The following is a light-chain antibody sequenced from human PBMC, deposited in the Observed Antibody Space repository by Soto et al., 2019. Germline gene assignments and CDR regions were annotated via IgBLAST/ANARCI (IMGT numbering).Light chain of an antibody. Sequence: DIHMTQSPSTLSASVGDRVTITCRASESINSWLAWYQQKPGKAPKVVICDASNLESGVPSRFSGSGSGTDFTLTISSLQPEDFATYYCQQSYTSWWTFGQGTKVDIK. CDR1: ESINSW. CDR3: QQSYTSWWT. J-gene: IGKJ1*01. V-gene: IGKV1-5*01. CDR2: DAS.